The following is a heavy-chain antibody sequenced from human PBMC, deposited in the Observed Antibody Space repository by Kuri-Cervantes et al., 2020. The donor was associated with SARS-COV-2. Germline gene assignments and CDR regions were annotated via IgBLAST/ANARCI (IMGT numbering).Heavy chain of an antibody. Sequence: GESLKISCAASGLTFSDYYMSWIRQAPGKGLEWVSYISSSGSTIYYADSVKGRFTISRDNSKNTLYLQMNSLGAEDTAVYYCARETTLKVGVAFDIWGQGTMVAVSS. CDR2: ISSSGSTI. CDR3: ARETTLKVGVAFDI. J-gene: IGHJ3*02. D-gene: IGHD4-11*01. CDR1: GLTFSDYY. V-gene: IGHV3-11*04.